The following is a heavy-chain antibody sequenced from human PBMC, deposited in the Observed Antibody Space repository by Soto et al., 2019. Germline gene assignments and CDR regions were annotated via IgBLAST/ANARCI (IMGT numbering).Heavy chain of an antibody. D-gene: IGHD6-19*01. CDR1: GYTFTSYG. CDR3: ARDVAVAGTSRLFDY. Sequence: ASVKVSCKASGYTFTSYGISWVRQAPGQGLEWMGWISAYNGNTNYAQKLQGRVTMTTDTSTSTAYMELRSLRSDDTAVYYCARDVAVAGTSRLFDYWGQGTLVTVSS. CDR2: ISAYNGNT. V-gene: IGHV1-18*01. J-gene: IGHJ4*02.